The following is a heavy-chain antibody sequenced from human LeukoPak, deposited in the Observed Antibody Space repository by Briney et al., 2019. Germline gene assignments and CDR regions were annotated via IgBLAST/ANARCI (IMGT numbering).Heavy chain of an antibody. CDR1: GGSISSGSYY. CDR2: IYTSGST. CDR3: ARLRGYSGYDLRGYYYYYMDV. D-gene: IGHD5-12*01. J-gene: IGHJ6*03. V-gene: IGHV4-61*02. Sequence: PSQTLSLTCTVSGGSISSGSYYWSWIRQPAGKGLEWIGRIYTSGSTNYNPSLKSRVTISVDTSKNQCSLKLSSVTAADTAVYYCARLRGYSGYDLRGYYYYYMDVWGKGTTVTVSS.